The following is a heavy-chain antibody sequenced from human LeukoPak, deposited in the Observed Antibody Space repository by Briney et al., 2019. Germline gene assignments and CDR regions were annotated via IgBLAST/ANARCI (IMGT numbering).Heavy chain of an antibody. D-gene: IGHD3-22*01. CDR1: GFTFTNYW. Sequence: GGSLRLSCAASGFTFTNYWMHWVRQAPGMGLVWVSRLPPDELGIIYADSVKGRFTVSRDNAKNSLYLQMNSLRAEDTAVYYCARDQGYDSSGYYLRWGQGTLVTVSS. CDR2: LPPDELGI. CDR3: ARDQGYDSSGYYLR. V-gene: IGHV3-74*01. J-gene: IGHJ4*02.